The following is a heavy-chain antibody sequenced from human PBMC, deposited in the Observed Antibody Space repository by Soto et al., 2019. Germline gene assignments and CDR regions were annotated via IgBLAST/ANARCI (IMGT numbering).Heavy chain of an antibody. CDR2: ISAYNGNT. J-gene: IGHJ4*01. CDR3: ARDVTGRDIVLMVYSTRLTQKPNPDY. Sequence: ASVKVSCKASGYTFTSYGISWVRQAPGQGLEWMGWISAYNGNTNYAQKLQGRVTMTTDTSTSTAYMELRRLRSDDTAVYYCARDVTGRDIVLMVYSTRLTQKPNPDYWGNGSLVT. V-gene: IGHV1-18*01. D-gene: IGHD2-8*01. CDR1: GYTFTSYG.